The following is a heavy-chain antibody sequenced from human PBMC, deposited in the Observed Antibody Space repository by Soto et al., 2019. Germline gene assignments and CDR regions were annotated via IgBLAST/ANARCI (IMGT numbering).Heavy chain of an antibody. Sequence: PGWSLRLSCAASGFTFSSYAMSWVRQAPGKGLEWVSAISGSGGSTYYADSVKGRFTISRDNSKNTLYLQMNSLRAEDTAVYYCAKDRRIEAATRGDWFDPWGQGTLVTVSS. CDR2: ISGSGGST. CDR1: GFTFSSYA. CDR3: AKDRRIEAATRGDWFDP. V-gene: IGHV3-23*01. D-gene: IGHD6-13*01. J-gene: IGHJ5*02.